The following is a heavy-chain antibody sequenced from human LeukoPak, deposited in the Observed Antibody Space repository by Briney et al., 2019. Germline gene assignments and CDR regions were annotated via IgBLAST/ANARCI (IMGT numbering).Heavy chain of an antibody. Sequence: PSETLSLTCTVSGGSISSGGYYWSWIRQHPGKGLEWIGYIYYSGSTYYNPSLKSRVTISVDTSKNQFSLKLSSVTAADTAVYYCARDRGYGGITAPAFDIWGQGTMVTVSS. CDR3: ARDRGYGGITAPAFDI. CDR2: IYYSGST. CDR1: GGSISSGGYY. J-gene: IGHJ3*02. V-gene: IGHV4-31*03. D-gene: IGHD4-23*01.